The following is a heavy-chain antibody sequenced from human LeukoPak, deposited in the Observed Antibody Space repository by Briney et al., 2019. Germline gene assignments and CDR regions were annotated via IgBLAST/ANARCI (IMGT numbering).Heavy chain of an antibody. CDR2: ILEDGSNK. CDR1: GFTFITYG. Sequence: GRCLWPARAAAGFTFITYGTHSVSHAPGNWMGLGAFILEDGSNKYYADSVKGRFTISRDNSRNTLYMQMNSLRAEDTAVYYCANIERYYGSGSYYNRVSDYWGQGTLVTVSS. CDR3: ANIERYYGSGSYYNRVSDY. J-gene: IGHJ4*02. D-gene: IGHD3-10*01. V-gene: IGHV3-30*02.